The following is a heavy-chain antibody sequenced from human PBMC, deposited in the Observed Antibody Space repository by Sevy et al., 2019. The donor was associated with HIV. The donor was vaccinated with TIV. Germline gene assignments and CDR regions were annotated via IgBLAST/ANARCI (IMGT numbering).Heavy chain of an antibody. CDR3: AGGRYDSSGSFDAFDI. J-gene: IGHJ3*02. CDR1: GFTFSSYA. Sequence: GGSLRLSCAASGFTFSSYAMNWVRQAPGKGLEWVSSIFGDGDITYYEDSVKGRFTISRDKSKNTLYLQMHSLRAEDTAVYYCAGGRYDSSGSFDAFDIWGQGTMVTVSS. V-gene: IGHV3-23*01. D-gene: IGHD3-22*01. CDR2: IFGDGDIT.